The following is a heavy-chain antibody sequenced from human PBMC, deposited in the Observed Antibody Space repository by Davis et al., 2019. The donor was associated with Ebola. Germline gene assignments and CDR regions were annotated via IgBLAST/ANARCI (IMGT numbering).Heavy chain of an antibody. Sequence: GGSLRLSCAASGFSFRSYGMHWARQAPGKGPEWVALISYDENNTNYAESVKGRFTIARNNSKNTLYLQMNSLRVEDTAVYYCVKDIDATGWQHFDHWGQGTLVAVSS. CDR1: GFSFRSYG. D-gene: IGHD6-19*01. CDR2: ISYDENNT. V-gene: IGHV3-30*18. J-gene: IGHJ4*02. CDR3: VKDIDATGWQHFDH.